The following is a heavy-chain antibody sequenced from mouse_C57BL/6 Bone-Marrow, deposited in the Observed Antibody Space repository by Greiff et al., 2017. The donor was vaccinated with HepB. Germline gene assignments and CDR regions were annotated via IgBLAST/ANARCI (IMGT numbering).Heavy chain of an antibody. J-gene: IGHJ2*01. CDR3: ARYAYGSLDY. Sequence: EVKLMESGGGLVQPGGSLSLSCAASGFTFTDYYMSWVRQPPGKALEWLGFIRNKANGYTTEYSASVKGRFTISRDNSQRILYLQMNALRAEDSATYYCARYAYGSLDYWGQGTTLTVSS. CDR1: GFTFTDYY. CDR2: IRNKANGYTT. D-gene: IGHD1-1*01. V-gene: IGHV7-3*01.